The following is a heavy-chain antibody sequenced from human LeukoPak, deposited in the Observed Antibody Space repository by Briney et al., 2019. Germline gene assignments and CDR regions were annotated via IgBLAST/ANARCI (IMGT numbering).Heavy chain of an antibody. CDR3: ARDQDSSGNYYPHAFDI. J-gene: IGHJ3*02. D-gene: IGHD3-22*01. V-gene: IGHV3-23*01. CDR2: ISGSGGST. Sequence: GGSLRLSCAASGFTFSSYVMSWVRQAPAKGLEWVSAISGSGGSTYYADSVKGRFTISRDNSKNTLYLQMNSLRAEDTAVYYCARDQDSSGNYYPHAFDIWGQGTMVTVSS. CDR1: GFTFSSYV.